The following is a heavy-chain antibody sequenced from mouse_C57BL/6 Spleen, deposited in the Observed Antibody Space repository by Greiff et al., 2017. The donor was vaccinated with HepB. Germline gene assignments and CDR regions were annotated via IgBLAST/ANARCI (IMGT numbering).Heavy chain of an antibody. CDR1: GYTFTDYE. Sequence: QVHVKQSGAELVRPGASVTLSCKASGYTFTDYEMHWVKQTPVHGLEWIGAIDPETGGTAYNQKFKGKAILTADKSSSTAYMELRSLTSEDSAVYYCTPRSYYYAMDYWGQGTSVTVSS. CDR3: TPRSYYYAMDY. CDR2: IDPETGGT. V-gene: IGHV1-15*01. J-gene: IGHJ4*01.